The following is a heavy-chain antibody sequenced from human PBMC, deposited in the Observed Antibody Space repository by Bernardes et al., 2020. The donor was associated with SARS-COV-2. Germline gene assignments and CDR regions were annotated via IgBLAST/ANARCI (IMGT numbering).Heavy chain of an antibody. V-gene: IGHV1-2*02. D-gene: IGHD3-10*02. Sequence: ASMKVSCKASGYTFTGYYMHWVRQAPGQGLEWMGWINPNSGGTNYAQKFQARVTLTRDTSISTAYMELSGLRSDDTAVYYCARGGGDTLLFGFDFWGQGTLVTVSS. CDR2: INPNSGGT. J-gene: IGHJ4*02. CDR1: GYTFTGYY. CDR3: ARGGGDTLLFGFDF.